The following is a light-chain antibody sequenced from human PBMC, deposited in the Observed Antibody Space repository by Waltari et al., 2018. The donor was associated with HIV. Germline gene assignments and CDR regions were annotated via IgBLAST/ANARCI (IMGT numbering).Light chain of an antibody. CDR3: CAYAGGLE. Sequence: QSALTQPTSVSGSPGQSITISCTGTSSDTGNYNLVSWYQLYPGKAPKLIIYEDYYRPSWVSNRFSVSKSADTASLTISGLQAEDEADYYCCAYAGGLEFGGGTKLTVL. V-gene: IGLV2-23*01. CDR1: SSDTGNYNL. CDR2: EDY. J-gene: IGLJ2*01.